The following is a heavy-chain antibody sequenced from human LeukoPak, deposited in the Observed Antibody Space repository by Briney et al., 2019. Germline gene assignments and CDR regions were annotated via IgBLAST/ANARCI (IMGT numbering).Heavy chain of an antibody. CDR1: GGSISSYY. CDR2: IYYTGST. Sequence: PSQTLSLTCTISGGSISSYYWSWIRQPPGKGLEWIGYIYYTGSTNHNPSLKSRVTISVDTSKNQFSLKLSSVTAADTAVYYCARVVYSGYDFRGAMDVWGKGTTVTVSS. J-gene: IGHJ6*03. CDR3: ARVVYSGYDFRGAMDV. V-gene: IGHV4-59*01. D-gene: IGHD5-12*01.